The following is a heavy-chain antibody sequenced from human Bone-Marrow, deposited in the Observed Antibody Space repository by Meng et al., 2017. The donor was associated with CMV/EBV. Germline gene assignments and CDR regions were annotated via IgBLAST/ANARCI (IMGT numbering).Heavy chain of an antibody. CDR3: ATAPITMVRGVIIARGWFDS. J-gene: IGHJ5*01. CDR1: GYTFTSYG. V-gene: IGHV1-18*01. CDR2: ISAYNGNT. Sequence: ASAKVSCKASGYTFTSYGISWVRQAPGQGLEWMGWISAYNGNTDYAQKLQGRVTMTTDTSTSTAYTELRSLSSDDTAVYYCATAPITMVRGVIIARGWFDSWGQASLVTFSS. D-gene: IGHD3-10*01.